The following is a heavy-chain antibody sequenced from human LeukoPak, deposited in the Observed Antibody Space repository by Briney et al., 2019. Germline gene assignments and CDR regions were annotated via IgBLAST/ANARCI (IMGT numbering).Heavy chain of an antibody. CDR3: AKDRTIVGATAFGY. CDR1: GFTFSSYG. CDR2: ISYDESDK. D-gene: IGHD1-26*01. V-gene: IGHV3-30*18. J-gene: IGHJ4*02. Sequence: PGRSLRLSCAASGFTFSSYGMHWVRQAPGKGLEWVAAISYDESDKYYADSVKGRFSSSRDNSKNTLYLEMNSLRAEDTAVYYCAKDRTIVGATAFGYWGQGTLVTVSS.